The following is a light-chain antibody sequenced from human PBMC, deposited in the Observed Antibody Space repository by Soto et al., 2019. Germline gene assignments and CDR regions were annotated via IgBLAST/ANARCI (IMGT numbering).Light chain of an antibody. CDR2: AAS. Sequence: ETLMTQSPATLSVSPGERATLSCRASQSVSVNLAWYQQKPGQASRLLIYAASTRAAGIPARFSGSGSGTDFTLIISSLQSEDFAVYYCQQYNKWPRNTFGQGTKLEIK. J-gene: IGKJ2*01. CDR3: QQYNKWPRNT. CDR1: QSVSVN. V-gene: IGKV3-15*01.